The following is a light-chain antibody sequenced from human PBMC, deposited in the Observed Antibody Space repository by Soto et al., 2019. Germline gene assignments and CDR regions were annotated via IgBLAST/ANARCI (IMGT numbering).Light chain of an antibody. J-gene: IGKJ2*01. V-gene: IGKV3-20*01. CDR3: QQYVASPYT. Sequence: DIGLTQSPGTLSLSPGERATLSCGASQSINSRSLAWYQQKPGQAPRLLIYDASSRATGIPDRFSASGSGTDFTLTISSLEPEDFAVYYCQQYVASPYTFGQGTKVDI. CDR1: QSINSRS. CDR2: DAS.